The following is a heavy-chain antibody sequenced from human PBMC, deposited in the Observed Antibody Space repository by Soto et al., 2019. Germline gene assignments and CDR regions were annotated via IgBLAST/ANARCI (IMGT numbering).Heavy chain of an antibody. CDR2: MFSSGST. V-gene: IGHV4-59*01. CDR3: ANLPGTSEDY. CDR1: GGSISDYY. Sequence: QVQLQESGPGLVKPSETLSLTCTVSGGSISDYYWNWIRQPPGKGLEWIGYMFSSGSTNYNPSLRGRVTMSVDTSKKQFSLKLTSVTAADTAVYFCANLPGTSEDYWGQGTLVTVSS. D-gene: IGHD6-13*01. J-gene: IGHJ4*02.